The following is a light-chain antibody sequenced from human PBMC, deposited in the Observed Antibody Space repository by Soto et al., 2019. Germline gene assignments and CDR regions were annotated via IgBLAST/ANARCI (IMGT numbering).Light chain of an antibody. CDR1: QAISTW. CDR3: QQANSFPIT. V-gene: IGKV1-12*01. Sequence: DIQMTQSPSSVSASVGDRVTITCRASQAISTWLAWYQQKPGKAPKLLIYEASSLQGGVPSRFRGSGSGTDFTLTISSLQPEDSATYFCQQANSFPITFGQGTRLEIK. CDR2: EAS. J-gene: IGKJ5*01.